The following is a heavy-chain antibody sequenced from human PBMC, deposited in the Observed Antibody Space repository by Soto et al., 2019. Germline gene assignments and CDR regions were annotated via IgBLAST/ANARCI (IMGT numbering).Heavy chain of an antibody. Sequence: GASVKVSCKASGYTFTSYAMHWVRQAPGQRLEWMGWINAGNGNTKYSQKFQGRVTITRDTSASTAYMELSSLRSEDTAVYYCARIQLVNYYYGMDVWGQGTTVTVSS. CDR3: ARIQLVNYYYGMDV. D-gene: IGHD6-13*01. CDR2: INAGNGNT. V-gene: IGHV1-3*01. CDR1: GYTFTSYA. J-gene: IGHJ6*02.